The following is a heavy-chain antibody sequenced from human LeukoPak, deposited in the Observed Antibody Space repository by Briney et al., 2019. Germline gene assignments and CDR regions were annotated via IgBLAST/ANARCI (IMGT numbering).Heavy chain of an antibody. CDR1: GGSISSGGYY. D-gene: IGHD5-18*01. V-gene: IGHV4-31*03. Sequence: SETLSLTCTVSGGSISSGGYYWSWIRQHPVKGLEWIGYIYYSGSTYYNPSLKSRVTISVDTSKNQFSLKLSSVTAADTAVYYCARDGGSDSYGSYYFDYWGQGTLVTVSP. J-gene: IGHJ4*02. CDR2: IYYSGST. CDR3: ARDGGSDSYGSYYFDY.